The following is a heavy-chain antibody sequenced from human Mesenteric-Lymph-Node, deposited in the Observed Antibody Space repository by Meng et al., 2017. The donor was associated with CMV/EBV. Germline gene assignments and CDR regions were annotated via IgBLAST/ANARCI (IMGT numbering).Heavy chain of an antibody. CDR3: ERHLPATMVTVAFDS. J-gene: IGHJ4*02. Sequence: RRSGYSWGWVRKDQGKGMGGIGSLDNTRIAFYNPTRKSRVTITTDSSKNQFSLKVSSVTAADTAVYYCERHLPATMVTVAFDSWGQGALVTVSS. CDR2: LDNTRIA. D-gene: IGHD4/OR15-4a*01. CDR1: RRSGYS. V-gene: IGHV4-39*01.